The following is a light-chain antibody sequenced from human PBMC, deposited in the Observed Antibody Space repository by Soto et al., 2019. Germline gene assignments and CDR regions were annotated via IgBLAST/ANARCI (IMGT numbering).Light chain of an antibody. V-gene: IGKV3-20*01. CDR2: AAS. CDR3: QQYTNAHGIT. J-gene: IGKJ5*01. CDR1: QGVGNKY. Sequence: EIALTQSPGTLSLSPGERATLSCRASQGVGNKYLAWYQQRPGQDPRLLIYAASSRATGVPDRFSGSGSGTDFTLTISRLESEDFAVYYCQQYTNAHGITFGQGTRLEIK.